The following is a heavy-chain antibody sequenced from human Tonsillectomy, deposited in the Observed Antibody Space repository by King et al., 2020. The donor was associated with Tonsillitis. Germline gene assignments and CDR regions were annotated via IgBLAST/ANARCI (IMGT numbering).Heavy chain of an antibody. CDR1: GFTFSSYA. J-gene: IGHJ4*02. Sequence: VQLVESGGGVVQPGRSLRLSCAAYGFTFSSYAMHWVRQAPGKGLEWVAVISYDESNKYYADSVRGRFTISRDNYKNTLYLRMNSLRAEDTAVYYCATDHSPGDRSGYLNYWGQGTLVTVSS. D-gene: IGHD3-22*01. CDR2: ISYDESNK. V-gene: IGHV3-30-3*01. CDR3: ATDHSPGDRSGYLNY.